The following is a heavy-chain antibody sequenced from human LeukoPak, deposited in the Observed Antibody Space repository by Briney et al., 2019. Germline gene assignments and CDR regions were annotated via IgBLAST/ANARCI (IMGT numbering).Heavy chain of an antibody. J-gene: IGHJ5*02. CDR3: ARAYDYYGSGSYLNWFDP. CDR1: GGSFSGYY. CDR2: INHIGST. V-gene: IGHV4-34*01. Sequence: SETLSLTCAVYGGSFSGYYWSWIRQPPGKGLEWIGEINHIGSTNYNPSLKSRVTISVDTSKNQFSLKLNSVTGADTAVYYCARAYDYYGSGSYLNWFDPWGQGTLVTVSS. D-gene: IGHD3-10*01.